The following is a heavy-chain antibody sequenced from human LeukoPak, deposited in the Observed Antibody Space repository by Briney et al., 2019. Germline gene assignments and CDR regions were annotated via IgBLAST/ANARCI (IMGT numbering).Heavy chain of an antibody. D-gene: IGHD6-13*01. CDR3: ARDYVPGIAAAGYYYYGMDV. CDR2: IWYDGSNK. CDR1: GFTFSSYG. Sequence: GGSLRLSCAASGFTFSSYGMHWVRQAPGKGLEWVAVIWYDGSNKYYADSVKGRFTISRDNSKNTLYLQMNSLRAEDTAVYYCARDYVPGIAAAGYYYYGMDVWGQGTTVTVSS. V-gene: IGHV3-33*01. J-gene: IGHJ6*02.